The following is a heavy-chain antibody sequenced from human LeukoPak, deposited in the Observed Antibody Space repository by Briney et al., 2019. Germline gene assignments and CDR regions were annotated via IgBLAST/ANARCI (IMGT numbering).Heavy chain of an antibody. V-gene: IGHV3-33*08. CDR1: GFTFSSYA. J-gene: IGHJ4*02. Sequence: GGSLRLSCAASGFTFSSYAMSWVRQAPGKGLEWVAVIWYDGSNKYYADSVKGRFTISRDNSKNTLYLQMSSLRAEDTAVYYCARENAHDGSVDWGQGTLVTVSS. D-gene: IGHD3-10*01. CDR3: ARENAHDGSVD. CDR2: IWYDGSNK.